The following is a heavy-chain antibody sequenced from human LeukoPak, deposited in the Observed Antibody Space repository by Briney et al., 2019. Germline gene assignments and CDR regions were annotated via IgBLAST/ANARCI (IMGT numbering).Heavy chain of an antibody. CDR1: GFIDRSNY. V-gene: IGHV3-53*01. Sequence: GGSLRLSCAASGFAASGFIDRSNYMSWVRQAPGKGLEWVSIVYSGGSTNYADSVKGRFTISRDNSKNALYLQMNSLRAEDTAIYYCARMGSAAVFFDYWGQGTLVTVSS. D-gene: IGHD6-13*01. J-gene: IGHJ4*02. CDR3: ARMGSAAVFFDY. CDR2: VYSGGST.